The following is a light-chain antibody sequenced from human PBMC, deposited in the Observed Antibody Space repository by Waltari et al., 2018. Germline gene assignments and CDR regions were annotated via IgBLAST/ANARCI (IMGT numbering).Light chain of an antibody. CDR1: QSVSRA. Sequence: SCRASQSVSRALAWYQQKPGQAPRLLIYDASTRATGIPDRFSDSGSGTDFSLTISRLEPEDFAVYYCQKYVRLPATFGQGTKVEIK. V-gene: IGKV3-20*01. J-gene: IGKJ1*01. CDR2: DAS. CDR3: QKYVRLPAT.